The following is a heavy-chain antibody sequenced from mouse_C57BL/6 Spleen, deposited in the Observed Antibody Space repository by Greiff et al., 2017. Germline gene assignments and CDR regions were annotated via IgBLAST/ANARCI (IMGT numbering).Heavy chain of an antibody. CDR1: GYAFTNYL. CDR3: ARRGYDEGAWFAY. CDR2: INPGSGGT. Sequence: QVQLQQSGAELVRPGTSVKVSCKASGYAFTNYLIEWVKQRPGQGLEWIGVINPGSGGTNYNEKFKGKATLTADKSSSTAYMQLSSLTSEDSAVYFCARRGYDEGAWFAYWGQGTLVTVSA. J-gene: IGHJ3*01. D-gene: IGHD2-2*01. V-gene: IGHV1-54*01.